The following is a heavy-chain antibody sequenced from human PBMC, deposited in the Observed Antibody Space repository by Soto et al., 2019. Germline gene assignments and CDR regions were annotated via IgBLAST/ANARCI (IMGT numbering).Heavy chain of an antibody. V-gene: IGHV1-2*04. Sequence: QVQLVQSGAEVKKPGASVKVSCKASGYTFTGYYMHWVRQAPGQGLEWMGWINPNSGGTNYAQKFQGWVTMTRDTSISTAYMELSRLRSDETAVYYCARSATAVGNIDYYYYYYMDVWGKGTTVTVSS. J-gene: IGHJ6*03. CDR1: GYTFTGYY. CDR3: ARSATAVGNIDYYYYYYMDV. D-gene: IGHD6-25*01. CDR2: INPNSGGT.